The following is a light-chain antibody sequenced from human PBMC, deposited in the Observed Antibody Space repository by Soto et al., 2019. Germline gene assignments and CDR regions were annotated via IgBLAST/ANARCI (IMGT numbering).Light chain of an antibody. CDR3: LLSDNAVRV. J-gene: IGLJ3*02. V-gene: IGLV7-46*01. CDR2: DTT. Sequence: QAVVTQEPSLTVSPGGTVTLTCGSSTGPVTSGHYPYWFQQKPGRAPRTLIYDTTYKYSWTPARFSGSLLGGKAALTLSGAQPEDEAEYYCLLSDNAVRVLGGGTKVTVL. CDR1: TGPVTSGHY.